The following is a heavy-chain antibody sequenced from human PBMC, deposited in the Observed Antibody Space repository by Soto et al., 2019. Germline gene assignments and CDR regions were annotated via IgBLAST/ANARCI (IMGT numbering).Heavy chain of an antibody. Sequence: AEALSLTCSVSGASIDDRGHHWSWLRPPPGKGLEWIGSIYYSGSTYYNPSLRSRVSISVHASKKQFSLKLCSVTASDTAGYYCARHIIVVRAFDIWGQGTMVTVSS. CDR3: ARHIIVVRAFDI. CDR1: GASIDDRGHH. CDR2: IYYSGST. V-gene: IGHV4-39*01. J-gene: IGHJ3*02. D-gene: IGHD3-22*01.